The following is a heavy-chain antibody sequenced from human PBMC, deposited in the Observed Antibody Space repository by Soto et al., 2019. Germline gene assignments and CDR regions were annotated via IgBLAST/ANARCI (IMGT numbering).Heavy chain of an antibody. CDR1: GFTFSNYT. CDR2: ISGSGGST. J-gene: IGHJ4*02. V-gene: IGHV3-23*01. Sequence: GGSLRLSCAASGFTFSNYTVTWVRQAPGKGLEWVSAISGSGGSTYYADSVKGRFTISRDNSKNTLYLRMNSLRAEDTAVFYCAKDRAIRPGSDFDYWGQGTQVTVSS. D-gene: IGHD3-9*01. CDR3: AKDRAIRPGSDFDY.